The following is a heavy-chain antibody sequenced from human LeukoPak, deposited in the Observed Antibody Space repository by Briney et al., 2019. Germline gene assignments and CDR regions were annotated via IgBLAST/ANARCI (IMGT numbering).Heavy chain of an antibody. CDR2: PDPEDSET. CDR1: GYTLNEVS. CDR3: ASDMLGMATDTRFDN. V-gene: IGHV1-24*01. J-gene: IGHJ4*02. D-gene: IGHD3-10*02. Sequence: ASVKVTCKVSGYTLNEVSIHWVRQPPAKGLAWMGGPDPEDSETIYAQKFQGRVTMTEDIASDTAYMELSSLTSDDTAVYYCASDMLGMATDTRFDNWGQGTQVTVSS.